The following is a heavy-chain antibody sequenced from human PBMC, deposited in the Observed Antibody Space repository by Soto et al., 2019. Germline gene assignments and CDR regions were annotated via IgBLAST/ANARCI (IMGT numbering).Heavy chain of an antibody. Sequence: GGSLRLSCAASGFTFSSYSMNWVRQAPGKGLEWVSYISSSSSTIYYADSVKGRFTISRDNAKNSLYLQMNSLRDEDTAVYYCARDRGYSYGYQPDYYYYGMDVWGQGTTVTVSS. D-gene: IGHD5-18*01. J-gene: IGHJ6*02. CDR3: ARDRGYSYGYQPDYYYYGMDV. CDR1: GFTFSSYS. V-gene: IGHV3-48*02. CDR2: ISSSSSTI.